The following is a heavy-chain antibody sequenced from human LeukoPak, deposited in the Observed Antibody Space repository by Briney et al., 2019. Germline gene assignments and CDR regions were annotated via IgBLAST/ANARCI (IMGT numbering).Heavy chain of an antibody. CDR2: IYYSGST. CDR3: ARHQSARNFDY. V-gene: IGHV4-39*01. Sequence: SETLSLTCTVSGGSISSSSYYWGWLRQPPGKGLEWIGSIYYSGSTYYNPSLKSRVTISVDTSKNQFSLKLSSVTAADTAVYYCARHQSARNFDYWGQGTLVTVSS. CDR1: GGSISSSSYY. J-gene: IGHJ4*02.